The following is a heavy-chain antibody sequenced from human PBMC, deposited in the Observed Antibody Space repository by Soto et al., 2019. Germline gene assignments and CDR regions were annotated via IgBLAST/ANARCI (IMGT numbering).Heavy chain of an antibody. CDR2: INPNSGGT. CDR3: AGDRGNYYDSSGYYYKLNAFNI. D-gene: IGHD3-22*01. Sequence: ASVKVSCKASGYTFPGYYMHWVRQAPGQGLEWMGWINPNSGGTNYAQKFQGRVTMTRDTSISTAYMELSRLRSDDTAVYYCAGDRGNYYDSSGYYYKLNAFNIWGQGTMVTVSS. CDR1: GYTFPGYY. V-gene: IGHV1-2*02. J-gene: IGHJ3*02.